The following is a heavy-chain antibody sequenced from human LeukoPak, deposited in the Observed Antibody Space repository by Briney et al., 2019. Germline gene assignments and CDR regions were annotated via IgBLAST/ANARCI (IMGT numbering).Heavy chain of an antibody. CDR2: ISANGDDT. V-gene: IGHV3-64D*06. J-gene: IGHJ4*02. CDR3: VKEDSAYYDY. Sequence: GGSLRLSCSASGFTFRNFPMHWVRQAPRKGLEYVAAISANGDDTYYKDSVKGRFTISRDNYKSTPNLQLSSLKADDTAVYYCVKEDSAYYDYWGQGTLVTVSS. CDR1: GFTFRNFP. D-gene: IGHD5-18*01.